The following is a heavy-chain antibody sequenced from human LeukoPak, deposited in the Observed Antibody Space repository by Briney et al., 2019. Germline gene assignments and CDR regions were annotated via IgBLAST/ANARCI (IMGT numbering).Heavy chain of an antibody. Sequence: GGSLRLSCAASGFTFSSYWMSWVRQAPGKGLEWVANMNQDGSEKYYVDSVKGRFTISRDNAKNSLYLQMNNLRAEDTAVYYCARERQLALYFDYWGQGTLVTVSS. CDR1: GFTFSSYW. V-gene: IGHV3-7*01. CDR3: ARERQLALYFDY. J-gene: IGHJ4*02. D-gene: IGHD6-6*01. CDR2: MNQDGSEK.